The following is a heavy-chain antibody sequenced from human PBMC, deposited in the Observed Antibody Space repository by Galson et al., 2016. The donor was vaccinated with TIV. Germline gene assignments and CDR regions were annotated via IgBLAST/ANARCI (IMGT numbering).Heavy chain of an antibody. CDR1: GYSFTVYR. J-gene: IGHJ3*02. CDR2: IHPQNGGA. Sequence: QSGAEVKKPGEPLKISCKASGYSFTVYRVHWVRQAPGQGLEWMGWIHPQNGGANYAQKFQGRVTLTRDTSISTVYMELRRLKSDDTAVYFCTRGGGGAYTFDAFDIWGQGTMVTVSS. CDR3: TRGGGGAYTFDAFDI. V-gene: IGHV1-2*02. D-gene: IGHD2/OR15-2a*01.